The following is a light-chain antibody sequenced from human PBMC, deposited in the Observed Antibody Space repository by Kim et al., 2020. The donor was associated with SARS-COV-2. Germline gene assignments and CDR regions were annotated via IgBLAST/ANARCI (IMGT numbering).Light chain of an antibody. CDR3: QSFDSRLTGWA. V-gene: IGLV1-40*01. CDR1: RSNVGAGYN. Sequence: RVTISCTGSRSNVGAGYNVHWYQQLPGTAPKLLIYGNSNRPSGVPDRFSGSNSGTSASLTITGLLAEDEADYYCQSFDSRLTGWAFGGGTKVTVL. CDR2: GNS. J-gene: IGLJ3*02.